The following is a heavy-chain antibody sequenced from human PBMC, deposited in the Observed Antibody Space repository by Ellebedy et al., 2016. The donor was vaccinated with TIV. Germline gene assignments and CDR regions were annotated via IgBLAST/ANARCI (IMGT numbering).Heavy chain of an antibody. V-gene: IGHV3-23*01. CDR1: GFTFSSFA. CDR3: AKGTSSGFNYDRVGCEY. CDR2: IGGGGDIT. J-gene: IGHJ4*02. Sequence: GGSLRLSCAASGFTFSSFAMHWVRQAPGKGLEWLSVIGGGGDITYHADSVKGRFTITRDNSKNTLYLRMDRVTAEDTAVYYCAKGTSSGFNYDRVGCEYWGQGTLVTVSS. D-gene: IGHD3-22*01.